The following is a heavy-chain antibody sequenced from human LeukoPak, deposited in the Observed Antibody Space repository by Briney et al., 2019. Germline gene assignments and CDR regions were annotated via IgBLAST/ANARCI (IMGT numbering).Heavy chain of an antibody. J-gene: IGHJ5*02. CDR3: ARARQGFWFDP. Sequence: GGSLRLSCVASGFSFSNYGMHWVRQAPGKGLEWVALIYYDATNKYYIDSVKGRFTISRDNSKNTLYLQMNSLRDEDTAVYYCARARQGFWFDPWGQGTLVTVSS. V-gene: IGHV3-33*01. CDR1: GFSFSNYG. CDR2: IYYDATNK.